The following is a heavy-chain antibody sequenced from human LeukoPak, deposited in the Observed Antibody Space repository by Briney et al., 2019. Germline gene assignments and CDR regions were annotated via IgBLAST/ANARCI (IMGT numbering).Heavy chain of an antibody. J-gene: IGHJ3*02. V-gene: IGHV4-39*07. Sequence: SETLSLTCTVSGGSISSSSYYWGWIRQPPGKGLEWIGSIYYSGSTYYNPSLKSRVTISVDTSKNQLSLKLSSVTAADTAVYYCARGVTMVRGVIIRDAFDIWGQGTMVTVSS. CDR1: GGSISSSSYY. CDR2: IYYSGST. CDR3: ARGVTMVRGVIIRDAFDI. D-gene: IGHD3-10*01.